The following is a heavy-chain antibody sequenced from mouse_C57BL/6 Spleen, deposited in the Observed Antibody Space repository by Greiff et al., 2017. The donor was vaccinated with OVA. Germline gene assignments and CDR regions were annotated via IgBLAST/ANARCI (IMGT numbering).Heavy chain of an antibody. D-gene: IGHD1-2*01. Sequence: QVQLQQPGAELVRPGTSVKLSCKASGYTFTSYWMHWVKQRPGQGLEWIGVIDPSDSYTNYNQKFKGKATLTVDTSSSTAYMQLSSLTSEDSAVYYCARYYGLDYWGQGTTLTVSS. CDR3: ARYYGLDY. J-gene: IGHJ2*01. CDR1: GYTFTSYW. V-gene: IGHV1-59*01. CDR2: IDPSDSYT.